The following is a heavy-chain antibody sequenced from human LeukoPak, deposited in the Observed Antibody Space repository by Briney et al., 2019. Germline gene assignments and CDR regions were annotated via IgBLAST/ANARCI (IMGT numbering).Heavy chain of an antibody. CDR3: ARGAGSSWIRSPRYFDY. V-gene: IGHV3-48*03. Sequence: GGSLRLSCAASGFTFSSYEMNWVRQAPGKGLEWVSYISSSGSTIYYADSVKGRFTISRDNAKNSLYLQMNSLRAEDTAVYYCARGAGSSWIRSPRYFDYWGQRTLVTVSS. CDR1: GFTFSSYE. J-gene: IGHJ4*02. D-gene: IGHD6-13*01. CDR2: ISSSGSTI.